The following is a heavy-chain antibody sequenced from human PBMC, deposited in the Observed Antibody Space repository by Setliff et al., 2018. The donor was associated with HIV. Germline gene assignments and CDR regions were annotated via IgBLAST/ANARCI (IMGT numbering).Heavy chain of an antibody. CDR1: GFTFDDYA. J-gene: IGHJ4*02. CDR2: INWNGGST. CDR3: SRALGPYYSGSGSPTTFDY. Sequence: GGSLRLSCAASGFTFDDYAMHWVRQAPGKGLEWVSGINWNGGSTGYADSVKGRFTISRDNAKNSLYLQMNSLRAEDTALYYCSRALGPYYSGSGSPTTFDYWGQGTLVTVSS. D-gene: IGHD3-10*01. V-gene: IGHV3-20*04.